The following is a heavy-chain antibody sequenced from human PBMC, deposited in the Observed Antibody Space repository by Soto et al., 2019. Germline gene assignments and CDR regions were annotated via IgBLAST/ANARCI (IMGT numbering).Heavy chain of an antibody. CDR2: IYHSGST. V-gene: IGHV4-30-2*01. CDR1: GGSISSGGYS. Sequence: SETLSLTCAVSGGSISSGGYSWSWIRQPPGKGLEWIGYIYHSGSTYYNPSLKSRVTISVDRSKNQFSLKLSSVTAADTAVYYCAFNSGWNGFDYWGQGTLVTVSS. CDR3: AFNSGWNGFDY. J-gene: IGHJ4*02. D-gene: IGHD5-12*01.